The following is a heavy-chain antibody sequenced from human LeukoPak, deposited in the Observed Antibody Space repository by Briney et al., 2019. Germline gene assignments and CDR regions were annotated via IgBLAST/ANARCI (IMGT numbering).Heavy chain of an antibody. CDR1: GFTFSSYW. D-gene: IGHD3-10*01. J-gene: IGHJ4*02. Sequence: PGGSLRLSCAASGFTFSSYWMSWVRQAPGKGLEWVAAISYDGSNKYYADSVKGRFTISRDNSKNTLYLQMNSLRAEDTAVYYCARKIYGSGSYEGYFDYWGQGTLVTVSS. V-gene: IGHV3-30*01. CDR2: ISYDGSNK. CDR3: ARKIYGSGSYEGYFDY.